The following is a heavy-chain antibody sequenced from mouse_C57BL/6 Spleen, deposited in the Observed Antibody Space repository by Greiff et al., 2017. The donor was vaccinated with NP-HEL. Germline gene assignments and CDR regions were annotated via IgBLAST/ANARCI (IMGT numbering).Heavy chain of an antibody. J-gene: IGHJ2*01. Sequence: EVQLQQSGAELVRPGASVKLSCTASGFNIKDDYMHWVKQRPEQGLEWIGWIDPENGDTEYASKFQGKATITADTSSNTAYLQLSSLTSEDTAVYYCTKGGSNDYWGQGTTLTVSS. D-gene: IGHD1-1*01. CDR3: TKGGSNDY. CDR2: IDPENGDT. CDR1: GFNIKDDY. V-gene: IGHV14-4*01.